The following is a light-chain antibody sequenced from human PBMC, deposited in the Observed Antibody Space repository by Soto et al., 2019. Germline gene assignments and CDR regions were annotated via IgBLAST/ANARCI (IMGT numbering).Light chain of an antibody. CDR2: ANS. CDR3: QSYGGSGVV. CDR1: SSNIGAGSD. J-gene: IGLJ2*01. Sequence: QSVLTQPPSVSGAPGQRVTISCAGSSSNIGAGSDVHWYQQLPGTAPKLPIYANSNRPSGVPDRFSGSKSGTSASLAITGLQPEDEAYYFCQSYGGSGVVFGEGTKLTVL. V-gene: IGLV1-40*01.